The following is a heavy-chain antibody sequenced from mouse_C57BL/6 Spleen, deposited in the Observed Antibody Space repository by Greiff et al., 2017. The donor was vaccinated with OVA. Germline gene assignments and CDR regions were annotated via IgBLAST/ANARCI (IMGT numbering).Heavy chain of an antibody. V-gene: IGHV5-17*01. D-gene: IGHD2-3*01. J-gene: IGHJ2*01. CDR3: AMAGYYEDFDY. CDR1: GFTFSDYG. Sequence: EVKLMESGGGLVKPGGSLKLSCAASGFTFSDYGMHWVRQAPEKGLEWVAYISSGSSTIYYADTVQGRFTISRDNAKNTLCRQMTSLRSEDTAMYYCAMAGYYEDFDYWGQGTTLTVSS. CDR2: ISSGSSTI.